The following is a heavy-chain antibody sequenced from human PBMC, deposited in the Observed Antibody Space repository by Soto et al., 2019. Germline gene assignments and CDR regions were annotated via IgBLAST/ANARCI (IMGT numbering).Heavy chain of an antibody. Sequence: QVQLVQSGAEVKKPGASVKVSCKASGYTFTSYGISWVRQAPGQGLEWMGGISAYNGNTNYGQRLQGRVTMTTDTSTSTASMELRSLRSDDTAVYYCARVKATVTTSADYWGQGTLVTVSS. D-gene: IGHD4-17*01. CDR2: ISAYNGNT. CDR1: GYTFTSYG. V-gene: IGHV1-18*01. J-gene: IGHJ4*02. CDR3: ARVKATVTTSADY.